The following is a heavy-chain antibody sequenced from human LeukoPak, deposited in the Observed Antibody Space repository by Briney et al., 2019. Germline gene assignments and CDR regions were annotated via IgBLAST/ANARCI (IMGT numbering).Heavy chain of an antibody. J-gene: IGHJ6*02. D-gene: IGHD3-22*01. CDR1: GFTFSDYY. Sequence: GGSLRLSCVASGFTFSDYYMSWIRQAPGKGLEWVSYISSSGSTIYYADSVKGRFTISRDNAKNSLYLQMNSLRAEDTAVYYCARVGITMIVVVDYGMDVWGQGTTVTVSS. CDR3: ARVGITMIVVVDYGMDV. CDR2: ISSSGSTI. V-gene: IGHV3-11*01.